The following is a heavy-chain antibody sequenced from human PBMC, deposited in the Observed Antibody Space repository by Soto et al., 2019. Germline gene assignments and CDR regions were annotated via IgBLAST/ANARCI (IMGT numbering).Heavy chain of an antibody. V-gene: IGHV3-30*03. CDR3: AREWGRFLEWLSFDYYYYYGMDV. Sequence: GGSLRLSCAASGFTFSSYGMHWVRQAPGKGLEWVAVISYDGSNKYYADSVKGRFTISRDNSKNTLYLQMNSLRAEDTAVYYCAREWGRFLEWLSFDYYYYYGMDVWGQGTTVTVSS. J-gene: IGHJ6*02. D-gene: IGHD3-3*01. CDR1: GFTFSSYG. CDR2: ISYDGSNK.